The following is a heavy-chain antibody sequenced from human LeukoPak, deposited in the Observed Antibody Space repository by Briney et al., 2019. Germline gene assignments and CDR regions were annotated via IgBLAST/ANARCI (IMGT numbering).Heavy chain of an antibody. V-gene: IGHV3-23*01. D-gene: IGHD5-18*01. J-gene: IGHJ4*02. CDR1: GFTFSSYA. Sequence: GGSLRLSCAASGFTFSSYAMSWARQAPGRGLERVSAISGSGGSTYYADSVKGRFTISRDNSKNTLYLQMNSLRAEDTAVYYCAKTRSDTAMGLGFDYWGQGTLVTVSS. CDR3: AKTRSDTAMGLGFDY. CDR2: ISGSGGST.